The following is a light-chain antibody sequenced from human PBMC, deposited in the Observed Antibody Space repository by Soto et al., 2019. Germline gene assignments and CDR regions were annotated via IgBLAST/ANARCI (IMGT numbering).Light chain of an antibody. V-gene: IGKV1-27*01. CDR2: AAS. CDR1: QGISNY. CDR3: QKYNSSPPT. Sequence: DLQMTQSPSSLSASVGDRVTITCRASQGISNYLAWYQQKTGKVPKLLIYAASTLQSGVPSRFSGSGSGTDFTLTISSPQPEDVATYYWQKYNSSPPTFGQGTKLEIK. J-gene: IGKJ2*01.